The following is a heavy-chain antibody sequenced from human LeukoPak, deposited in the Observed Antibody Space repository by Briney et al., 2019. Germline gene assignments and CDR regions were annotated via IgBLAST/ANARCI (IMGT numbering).Heavy chain of an antibody. Sequence: GGSLRLSCAASGFTFNYYAMSWVRQTPGKGLEWVSSISGSGGSRYYADSVKGRFAVSRDNSKNTVYLQMNSLRAEDTAVYYCAKDTDASGSYTFDYWGQGTLVTVSS. CDR1: GFTFNYYA. J-gene: IGHJ4*02. V-gene: IGHV3-23*01. D-gene: IGHD1-26*01. CDR2: ISGSGGSR. CDR3: AKDTDASGSYTFDY.